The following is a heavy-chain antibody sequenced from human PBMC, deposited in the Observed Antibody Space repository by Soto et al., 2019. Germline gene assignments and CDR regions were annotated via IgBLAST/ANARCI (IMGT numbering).Heavy chain of an antibody. CDR3: ATRLGYCSGGSCRTHYYYGMDV. Sequence: GVPVKVSCKASGYTFTSYDINWVRQATGQGLEWMGWMNPNSGNTGYAQKFQGRDTMTRNTSISTAYMELSSLRSEDTAVYYCATRLGYCSGGSCRTHYYYGMDVWGQGTTVTVSS. J-gene: IGHJ6*02. D-gene: IGHD2-15*01. V-gene: IGHV1-8*01. CDR2: MNPNSGNT. CDR1: GYTFTSYD.